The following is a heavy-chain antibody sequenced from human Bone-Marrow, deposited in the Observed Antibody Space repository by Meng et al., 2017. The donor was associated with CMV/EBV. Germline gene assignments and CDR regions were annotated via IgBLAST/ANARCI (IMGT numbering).Heavy chain of an antibody. CDR2: IKSKTDGGTT. D-gene: IGHD3-3*01. CDR1: GFTFSNAW. V-gene: IGHV3-15*01. CDR3: TTHYDFWSGYWAWYYYYGMDV. Sequence: GESLKISCAASGFTFSNAWMSWVRQAPGKGLEWVGRIKSKTDGGTTDYAAPVKGRFTISRDDSKNTLYLQMNSLKTEYTAVYYCTTHYDFWSGYWAWYYYYGMDVWGQGTTVTVSS. J-gene: IGHJ6*02.